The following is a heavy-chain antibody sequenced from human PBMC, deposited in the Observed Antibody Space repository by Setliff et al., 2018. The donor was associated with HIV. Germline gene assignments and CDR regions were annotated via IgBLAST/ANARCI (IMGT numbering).Heavy chain of an antibody. V-gene: IGHV4-34*01. Sequence: NPSETLSLTCAVYGGSFSGYYWSWIRQPPGKGLEWIGEINHSGSTNYNPSLKSRVTISVDTSKKQFSLKLSSVTAADTAVYYCASPLTASYNFWGDAFAIWGQGTMVTVSS. CDR3: ASPLTASYNFWGDAFAI. D-gene: IGHD3-3*01. CDR1: GGSFSGYY. J-gene: IGHJ3*02. CDR2: INHSGST.